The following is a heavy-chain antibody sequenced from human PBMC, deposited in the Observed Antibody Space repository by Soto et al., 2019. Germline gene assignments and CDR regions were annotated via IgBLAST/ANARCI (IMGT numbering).Heavy chain of an antibody. V-gene: IGHV3-23*01. Sequence: HPWGSLRLSCAASGFTFRSYAMSWVRQAPGKGLEWVSGISGSGISTHYADSVKGRFTVSRDNSKNTLYLQMNSLRAEDTAVYNCAKEPVGPDWYFDLWGRGTLVTVSS. CDR3: AKEPVGPDWYFDL. J-gene: IGHJ2*01. CDR2: ISGSGIST. CDR1: GFTFRSYA.